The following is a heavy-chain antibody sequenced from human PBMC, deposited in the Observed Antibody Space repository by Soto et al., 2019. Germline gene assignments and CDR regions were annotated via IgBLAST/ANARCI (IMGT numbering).Heavy chain of an antibody. V-gene: IGHV4-34*02. CDR3: ARGHGRFAH. J-gene: IGHJ4*02. CDR1: GVSFTGYY. CDR2: INHYGST. D-gene: IGHD3-3*01. Sequence: QVQLQQWGAGLLKPSESLSLTCGVSGVSFTGYYWTWIRQAPGKGLEWIGAINHYGSTNYNPSLKGRVTISLETSKNQFSLRLASLSAADAAVYYCARGHGRFAHWGQGTLVTVSS.